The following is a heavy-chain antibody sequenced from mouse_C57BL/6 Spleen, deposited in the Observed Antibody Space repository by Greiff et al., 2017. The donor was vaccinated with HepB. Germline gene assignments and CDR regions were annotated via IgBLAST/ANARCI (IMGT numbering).Heavy chain of an antibody. J-gene: IGHJ2*01. CDR1: GYTFTSYG. CDR3: ARGDGYYFDY. V-gene: IGHV1-81*01. D-gene: IGHD2-3*01. Sequence: VMLVESGAELARPGASVKLSCKASGYTFTSYGISWVKQRTGQGLEWIGEIYPRSGNTYYNEKFKGKATLTADKSSSTAYMELHSLTSEDSAVYFCARGDGYYFDYWGQGTTLTVSS. CDR2: IYPRSGNT.